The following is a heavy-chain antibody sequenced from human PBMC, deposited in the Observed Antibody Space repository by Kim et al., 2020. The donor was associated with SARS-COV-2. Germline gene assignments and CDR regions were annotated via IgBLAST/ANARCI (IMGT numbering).Heavy chain of an antibody. Sequence: SETLSLTCTVSGGSVTTYFWTWIRQPPGKGLESIGYIYTGGSAHYNPSPKSRVTISLDTSKNQFSLRLTSVPAADTAVFYCSRVADVGDGSRRGANRYY. CDR3: SRVADVGDGSRRGANRYY. CDR2: IYTGGSA. D-gene: IGHD1-26*01. CDR1: GGSVTTYF. J-gene: IGHJ4*01. V-gene: IGHV4-59*02.